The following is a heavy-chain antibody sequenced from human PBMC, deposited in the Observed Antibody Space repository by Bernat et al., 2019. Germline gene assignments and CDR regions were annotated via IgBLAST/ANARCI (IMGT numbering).Heavy chain of an antibody. CDR2: ISSSSSYT. J-gene: IGHJ6*03. CDR3: ARGTSTSAPYMDV. CDR1: GFTFSDYY. Sequence: QVQLVESGGGLVKPGGSLRLSCAASGFTFSDYYMSWIRQAPGKGLDWVSYISSSSSYTNYADSVTGRFTNSRDTAKNSLYLQMNSLGAEDTAVYYWARGTSTSAPYMDVWGKGTTVTVSS. V-gene: IGHV3-11*05.